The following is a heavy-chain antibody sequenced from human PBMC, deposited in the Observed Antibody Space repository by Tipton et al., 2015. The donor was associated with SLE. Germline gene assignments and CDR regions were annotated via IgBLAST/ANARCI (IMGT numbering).Heavy chain of an antibody. CDR1: GFTFSTYW. Sequence: GSLRLSCAASGFTFSTYWMVWVRQAPGKGLEWVANIKEDGSKRYCVDSVKGRFTISRDSAKNSLYLQMNSLTPEDTAVYYCARKGGFSSPFFDYWGQGTLVTVSS. D-gene: IGHD6-13*01. CDR3: ARKGGFSSPFFDY. J-gene: IGHJ4*02. CDR2: IKEDGSKR. V-gene: IGHV3-7*01.